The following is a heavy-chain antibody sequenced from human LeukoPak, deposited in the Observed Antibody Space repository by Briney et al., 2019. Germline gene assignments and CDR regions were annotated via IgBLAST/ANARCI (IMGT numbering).Heavy chain of an antibody. D-gene: IGHD3-10*01. CDR3: ARGQGSGGLLWFGELLDAFDI. V-gene: IGHV1-2*02. J-gene: IGHJ3*02. Sequence: GASVKVSCKASGYAFTSYYMHWVRQAPGQGLEWMGWINTNSGGTNYAQKFQGRVTMTRDTSISTAYMELSRLRSDDTAVYYCARGQGSGGLLWFGELLDAFDIWGQGTMVTVSS. CDR1: GYAFTSYY. CDR2: INTNSGGT.